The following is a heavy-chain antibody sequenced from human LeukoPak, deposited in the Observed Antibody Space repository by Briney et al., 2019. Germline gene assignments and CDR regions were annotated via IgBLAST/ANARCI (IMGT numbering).Heavy chain of an antibody. Sequence: SETLSLTCTVSGVSISSSNSYWGWIRQPPGKGLEWIGSIYYSGNTYYSASLKSQVSISIDTSKNQFSLRLTSVTAADTAVYYCARQTGSGLFILPGGQGTLVTVSS. V-gene: IGHV4-39*01. CDR2: IYYSGNT. CDR3: ARQTGSGLFILP. CDR1: GVSISSSNSY. D-gene: IGHD3/OR15-3a*01. J-gene: IGHJ4*02.